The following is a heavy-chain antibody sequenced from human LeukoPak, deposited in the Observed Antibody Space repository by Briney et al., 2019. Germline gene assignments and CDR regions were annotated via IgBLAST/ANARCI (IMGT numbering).Heavy chain of an antibody. CDR1: GGSISSSSYY. Sequence: PSETLSLTXTVSGGSISSSSYYWGWICQPPGKGLEWIGSIYYSGSTYYNPSLKSRVAISVDTSKNQFSLKLSSVTAADTAVYYCARLVATIRDLDYWGQGTLVTVSS. CDR3: ARLVATIRDLDY. V-gene: IGHV4-39*01. J-gene: IGHJ4*02. CDR2: IYYSGST. D-gene: IGHD5-12*01.